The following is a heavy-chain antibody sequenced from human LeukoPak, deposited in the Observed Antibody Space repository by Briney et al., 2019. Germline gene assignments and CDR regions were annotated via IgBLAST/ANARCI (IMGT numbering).Heavy chain of an antibody. J-gene: IGHJ3*02. Sequence: PSETLSLTCTVSGGSISSGGYCWSWIRQPPGKGLEWIGEINHSGSTNYNPSLKSRVTISVDTSKNQFSLKLSSVTAADTAVYYCAMQTDFWSGYDAFDIWGQGTMVTVSS. D-gene: IGHD3-3*01. CDR1: GGSISSGGYC. V-gene: IGHV4-39*07. CDR3: AMQTDFWSGYDAFDI. CDR2: INHSGST.